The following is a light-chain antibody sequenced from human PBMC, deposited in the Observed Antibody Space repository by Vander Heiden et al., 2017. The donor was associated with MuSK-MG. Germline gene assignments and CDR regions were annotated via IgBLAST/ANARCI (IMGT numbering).Light chain of an antibody. CDR2: DFS. CDR1: QSLSGH. J-gene: IGKJ4*01. V-gene: IGKV3-15*01. CDR3: HQYNDWPLT. Sequence: ERVMTQSPVSLSVSPGERATLSCRASQSLSGHLAWYQQKPGQPPRLLINDFSTRATGIPARFSGSGSGTDFTVTICSPQSEDFAVYYCHQYNDWPLTFGGGTKVEI.